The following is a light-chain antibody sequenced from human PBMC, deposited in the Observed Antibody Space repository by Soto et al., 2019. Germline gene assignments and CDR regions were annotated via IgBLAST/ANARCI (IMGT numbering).Light chain of an antibody. CDR2: GAS. Sequence: EIVLTQSPGTLSLSPGERATLSCRASPSVSSKLGWYQQKPGQAPRLLIYGASTRATGIPARFSGSGSGTEFTLTISSLQSEDFAIYYCQQYNNWPMYTFGQGTKVDIK. CDR1: PSVSSK. V-gene: IGKV3-15*01. CDR3: QQYNNWPMYT. J-gene: IGKJ2*01.